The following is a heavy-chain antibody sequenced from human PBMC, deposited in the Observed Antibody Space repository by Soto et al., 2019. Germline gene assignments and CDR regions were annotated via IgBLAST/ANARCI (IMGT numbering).Heavy chain of an antibody. J-gene: IGHJ6*04. CDR1: GYNFISHW. CDR2: IFPGDSDT. D-gene: IGHD3-3*01. CDR3: TRRRVLRFLQWRQYGLDV. V-gene: IGHV5-51*01. Sequence: GESLKISCKGSGYNFISHWISWVRQMPGKGLEWMGIIFPGDSDTRYSPSFQGHVTISADTSISTAYLQWHSLKASDTATYYCTRRRVLRFLQWRQYGLDVWGKGTPVTVSS.